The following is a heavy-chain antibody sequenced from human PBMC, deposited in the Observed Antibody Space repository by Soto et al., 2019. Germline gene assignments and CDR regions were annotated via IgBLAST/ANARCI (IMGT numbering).Heavy chain of an antibody. CDR2: IYYSGST. CDR3: ARLAQGYYYDSSGDKSYYYYGMDV. D-gene: IGHD3-22*01. V-gene: IGHV4-31*02. J-gene: IGHJ6*02. CDR1: GGSISSGGYY. Sequence: SETLSLTCTVSGGSISSGGYYWSWIRQHQGKGLEWIGFIYYSGSTYYNPSLKSRVTISVDTSKNQFSLRLSSVTAADTAVYYCARLAQGYYYDSSGDKSYYYYGMDVWGQGTTVTVSS.